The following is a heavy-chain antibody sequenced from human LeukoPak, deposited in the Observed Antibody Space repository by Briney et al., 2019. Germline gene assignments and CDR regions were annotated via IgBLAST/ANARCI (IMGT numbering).Heavy chain of an antibody. V-gene: IGHV3-23*01. CDR3: AKRLGYCSDGSCYFPY. CDR1: GFTFSSSA. D-gene: IGHD2-15*01. CDR2: ISNNGGYT. J-gene: IGHJ4*02. Sequence: GGSLRLSCAASGFTFSSSAMSWVRQAPGKGLEWVSAISNNGGYTYYADSVQGRFTISRDNSKSTLCLQMNSLRAEDTAVYYCAKRLGYCSDGSCYFPYWGQGTLVTVSS.